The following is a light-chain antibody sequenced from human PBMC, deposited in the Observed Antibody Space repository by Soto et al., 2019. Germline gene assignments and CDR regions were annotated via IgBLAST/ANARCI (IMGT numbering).Light chain of an antibody. CDR2: EVT. J-gene: IGLJ3*02. Sequence: QSALTQPPSASGSPGQSVTISCTGTSSDVGGYNYVSWYQQHPGKAPKLIIYEVTKRPSGVPDRFSSSKSGNTASLTVSGLLAEDEADYYCSSHAGIINVVFGGGTKVTVL. V-gene: IGLV2-8*01. CDR3: SSHAGIINVV. CDR1: SSDVGGYNY.